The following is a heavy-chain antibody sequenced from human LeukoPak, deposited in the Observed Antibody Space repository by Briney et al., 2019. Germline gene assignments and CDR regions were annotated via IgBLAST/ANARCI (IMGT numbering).Heavy chain of an antibody. D-gene: IGHD2-2*01. J-gene: IGHJ5*02. Sequence: ASVKVSCKASGYTFTNYTISWVRQAPGPGLEWMGWMSAYNGNTNKAQRLQGRVTMTTDSSTSTAYMELRSLRSEDTAVYYCAIGVTGRYCSTTSFHWRGWFDPWGQGTLVTVSS. V-gene: IGHV1-18*01. CDR3: AIGVTGRYCSTTSFHWRGWFDP. CDR2: MSAYNGNT. CDR1: GYTFTNYT.